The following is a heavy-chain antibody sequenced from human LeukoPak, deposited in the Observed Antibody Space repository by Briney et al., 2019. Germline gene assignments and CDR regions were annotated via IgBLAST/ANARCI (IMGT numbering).Heavy chain of an antibody. D-gene: IGHD3-22*01. CDR3: ASYYCDSSGYSYFQH. CDR1: GFTVSSNY. V-gene: IGHV3-66*01. Sequence: GGSLRLSCAASGFTVSSNYMSWVRQAPGKGLEWVSVIYSGGSTYYADSVKGRFTISRDNSKSTLYLQVNSLRAEDTAVDYCASYYCDSSGYSYFQHWGQGTLVTVSS. CDR2: IYSGGST. J-gene: IGHJ1*01.